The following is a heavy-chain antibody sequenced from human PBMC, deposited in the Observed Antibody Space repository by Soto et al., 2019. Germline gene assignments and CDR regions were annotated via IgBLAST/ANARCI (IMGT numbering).Heavy chain of an antibody. CDR2: IWYDGSNK. CDR3: ARDRYSRSGSYYSSYSGMDV. D-gene: IGHD3-10*01. Sequence: HPGWSLRLSCAASGFTFSSYGMHWVRQAPGKGLEWVAVIWYDGSNKYYADSVKGRFTISRDNSKNTLYLQMNSLRAEDTAVYYCARDRYSRSGSYYSSYSGMDVWGQGTTVTVSS. CDR1: GFTFSSYG. V-gene: IGHV3-33*01. J-gene: IGHJ6*02.